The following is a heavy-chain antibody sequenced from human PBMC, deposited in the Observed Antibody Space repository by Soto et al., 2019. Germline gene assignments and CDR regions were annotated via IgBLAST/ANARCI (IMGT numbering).Heavy chain of an antibody. CDR3: ARMATFGSLNWFDP. Sequence: ASVKVSCKVSGYIFTNNDVSWVRQATGQGLEWMGWMNPGSGDTGYAQKFQGRVTMTRDISIATAYMELSSLRSDDTAIYYCARMATFGSLNWFDPWGQGTLVTVS. CDR2: MNPGSGDT. D-gene: IGHD3-16*01. CDR1: GYIFTNND. J-gene: IGHJ5*02. V-gene: IGHV1-8*01.